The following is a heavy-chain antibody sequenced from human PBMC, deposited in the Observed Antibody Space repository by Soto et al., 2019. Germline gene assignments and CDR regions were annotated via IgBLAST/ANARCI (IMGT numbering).Heavy chain of an antibody. Sequence: GGSLRLSCAASGFTFSSYWMSWVRQAPGKGLEWEANIKQDGSEKYYVDSVKGRFTISRDNAKNSLYLQMNSLRAEDTAVYYCASGMVRGVAEYFQHWGQGTLVTVSS. V-gene: IGHV3-7*01. D-gene: IGHD3-10*01. CDR2: IKQDGSEK. CDR1: GFTFSSYW. CDR3: ASGMVRGVAEYFQH. J-gene: IGHJ1*01.